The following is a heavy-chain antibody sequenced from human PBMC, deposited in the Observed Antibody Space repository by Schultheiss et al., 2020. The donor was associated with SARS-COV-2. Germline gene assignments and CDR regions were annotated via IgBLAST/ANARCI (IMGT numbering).Heavy chain of an antibody. CDR2: ISWNSGSI. CDR1: GFTCDDYA. CDR3: AKDIDYDFWSGYHCFDY. D-gene: IGHD3-3*01. Sequence: GGSLRLSXAASGFTCDDYAMHWVRQAPGKGLEWVSGISWNSGSIGYADSVKGRFTISRDNAKNSLYLQMNSLRAEDTALYYCAKDIDYDFWSGYHCFDYWGQGTLVTVSS. V-gene: IGHV3-9*01. J-gene: IGHJ4*02.